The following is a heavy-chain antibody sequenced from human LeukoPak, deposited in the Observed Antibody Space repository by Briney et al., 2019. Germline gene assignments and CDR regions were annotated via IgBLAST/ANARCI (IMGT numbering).Heavy chain of an antibody. D-gene: IGHD1-26*01. J-gene: IGHJ4*02. CDR1: GFTFGVYA. V-gene: IGHV3-49*04. CDR2: IRSKAYGGTT. CDR3: TTDEGEDTSY. Sequence: PGGSLRLSCTAYGFTFGVYAMSWVRQAPGKGLEWVSFIRSKAYGGTTEYAASVKGRFTISRDDSKSIAYLQMNSLKTEDTAVYYCTTDEGEDTSYWGQGTLVTVSS.